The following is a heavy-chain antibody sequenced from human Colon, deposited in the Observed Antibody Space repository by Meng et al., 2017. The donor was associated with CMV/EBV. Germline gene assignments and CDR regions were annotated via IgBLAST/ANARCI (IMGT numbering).Heavy chain of an antibody. J-gene: IGHJ6*02. V-gene: IGHV2-70D*14. Sequence: SGPTLVKPTQTLTLTCTFSGFSLSSSGMRVSWIRQAPGKALEWLARIDWEDDKFYSTSLKTRLTISKDTSKNQVVLTMTNMDPVDTATYYCARDINGREFSSPSKLHYRFGLDVWGQGTTVTVSS. CDR2: IDWEDDK. CDR3: ARDINGREFSSPSKLHYRFGLDV. CDR1: GFSLSSSGMR. D-gene: IGHD6-6*01.